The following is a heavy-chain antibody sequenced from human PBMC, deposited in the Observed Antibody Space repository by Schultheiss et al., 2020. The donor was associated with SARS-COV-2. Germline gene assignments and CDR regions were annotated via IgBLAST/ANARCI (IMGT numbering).Heavy chain of an antibody. J-gene: IGHJ4*02. Sequence: ASVKVSCKASGYTFTSYDINWVRQATGQGLEWMGWMNPNSGNTGYAQKLQGRVTMTTDTSTSTAYMELRSLRSDDTAVYYCARVVEMATINYFDYWGQGTLVTVSS. CDR2: MNPNSGNT. CDR1: GYTFTSYD. D-gene: IGHD5-24*01. V-gene: IGHV1-8*01. CDR3: ARVVEMATINYFDY.